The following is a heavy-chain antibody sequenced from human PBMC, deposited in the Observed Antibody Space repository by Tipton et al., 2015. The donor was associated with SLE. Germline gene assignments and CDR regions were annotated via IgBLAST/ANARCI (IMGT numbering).Heavy chain of an antibody. D-gene: IGHD7-27*01. CDR3: ASVLTLGTSLLPCDY. CDR2: ISTYNGNT. V-gene: IGHV1-18*01. Sequence: QVQLVQSGAEVKKPGASVKVSCKASGYTFTSYAISWVRQAPGQGLEWMGWISTYNGNTNYAQKLQGRVTMTTDTSTSTAYMERRSLRSDDTAVYYWASVLTLGTSLLPCDYWGQGTLVTVSS. CDR1: GYTFTSYA. J-gene: IGHJ4*02.